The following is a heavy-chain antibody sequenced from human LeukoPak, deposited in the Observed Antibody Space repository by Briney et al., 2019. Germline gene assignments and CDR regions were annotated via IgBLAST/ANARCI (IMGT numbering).Heavy chain of an antibody. CDR1: GYTFTGYY. CDR2: INPNSGGA. Sequence: VASVKVSCKASGYTFTGYYMHWVRQAPGQGLEWMGWINPNSGGANPAQKFQGRVTMTRDTSISTGYMELSSLRADDTAVYYCARINVKGYYYGMDVWGQGTTVTVSS. J-gene: IGHJ6*02. V-gene: IGHV1-2*02. CDR3: ARINVKGYYYGMDV.